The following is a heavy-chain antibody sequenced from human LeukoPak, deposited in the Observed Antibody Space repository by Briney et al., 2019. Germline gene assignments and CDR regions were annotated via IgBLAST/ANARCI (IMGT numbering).Heavy chain of an antibody. V-gene: IGHV1-69*04. CDR1: GGTFSSYA. J-gene: IGHJ4*02. Sequence: ASVKVSCKASGGTFSSYAISWVRQAPGQGLEWMGRIIPKYGVANYAQKFQGRVTITADKSTSTAYMELSSLRSEDTAVYYCARIGYCSGGSCGWGQGTLVTVSS. CDR2: IIPKYGVA. D-gene: IGHD2-15*01. CDR3: ARIGYCSGGSCG.